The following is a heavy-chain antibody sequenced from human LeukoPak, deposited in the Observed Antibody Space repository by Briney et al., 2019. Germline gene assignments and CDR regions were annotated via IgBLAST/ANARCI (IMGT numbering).Heavy chain of an antibody. Sequence: SETLSLTCTVSGGSISSSSYYWGWIRQPPGKGLEWIGSIYYSGSTYYNPSLKSRVTIPVDTSKNQFSLKLSSVTAADTAVYYCARRGLTIFGVVIFDYWGQGTLVTVSS. D-gene: IGHD3-3*01. J-gene: IGHJ4*02. CDR2: IYYSGST. CDR1: GGSISSSSYY. V-gene: IGHV4-39*01. CDR3: ARRGLTIFGVVIFDY.